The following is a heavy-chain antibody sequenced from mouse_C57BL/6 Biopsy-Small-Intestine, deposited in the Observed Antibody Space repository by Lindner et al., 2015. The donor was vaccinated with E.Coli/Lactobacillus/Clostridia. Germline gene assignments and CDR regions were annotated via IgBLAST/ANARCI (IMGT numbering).Heavy chain of an antibody. Sequence: VQLQESGAELVKPGASVKISCKASGYAFSSYWMNWVKQRPGKGLEWIGQIYPGDGNTNYNGEFRDKATLTADKSSSTAYMQLSSLTSEDSAVYFCARGERGDFDYWGQGTTLTVSS. J-gene: IGHJ2*01. CDR2: IYPGDGNT. CDR1: GYAFSSYW. V-gene: IGHV1-80*01. CDR3: ARGERGDFDY.